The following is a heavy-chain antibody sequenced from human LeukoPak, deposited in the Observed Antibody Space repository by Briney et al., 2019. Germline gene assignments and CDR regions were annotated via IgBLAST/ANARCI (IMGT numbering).Heavy chain of an antibody. CDR1: GITFSSYA. V-gene: IGHV3-30*04. D-gene: IGHD1-26*01. CDR2: ISYDGSNK. CDR3: AKPSGSGVDY. J-gene: IGHJ4*02. Sequence: GRSLRLSCAASGITFSSYAMHWVRQAPGKGLEWVAVISYDGSNKYYADSVKGRFTISRDNSKNTLYLQMNSLRAEDTAVYYCAKPSGSGVDYWGRGTRVTVSS.